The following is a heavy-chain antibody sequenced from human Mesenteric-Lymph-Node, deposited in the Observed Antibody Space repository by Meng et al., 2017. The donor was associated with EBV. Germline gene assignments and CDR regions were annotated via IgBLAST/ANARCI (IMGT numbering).Heavy chain of an antibody. CDR3: ARGFGDNNNWFGP. CDR1: GVSIISSHW. V-gene: IGHV4-4*02. CDR2: IYHSGST. D-gene: IGHD4-17*01. J-gene: IGHJ5*02. Sequence: QVQLHASCPGLVSPSVTLSLTCAVSGVSIISSHWWSWVRQTPGKGLEWNGEIYHSGSTTYNPSLKSRVSISIDKSKNQFSLKLSSVTAADTAVYFCARGFGDNNNWFGPWGQGTLVTVSS.